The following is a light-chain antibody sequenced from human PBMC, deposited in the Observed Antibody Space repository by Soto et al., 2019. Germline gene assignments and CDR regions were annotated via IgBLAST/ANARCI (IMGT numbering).Light chain of an antibody. CDR2: SNN. CDR1: SSNIGSNT. CDR3: VAWDDSLNGYVV. J-gene: IGLJ2*01. Sequence: QSVLTRPPSASGTPGQRVTISCSGSSSNIGSNTVNWYQQPPGTSPNLVIYSNNQRPSGVPDRFSGSKSGTSASLAISWLQSEDEADYYCVAWDDSLNGYVVFGGGTKVTVL. V-gene: IGLV1-44*01.